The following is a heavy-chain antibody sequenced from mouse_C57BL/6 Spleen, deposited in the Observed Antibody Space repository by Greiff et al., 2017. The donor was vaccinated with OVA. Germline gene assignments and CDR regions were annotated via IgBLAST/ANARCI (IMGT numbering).Heavy chain of an antibody. J-gene: IGHJ3*01. CDR3: TDYDVAWLAY. V-gene: IGHV6-3*01. Sequence: EVKLVESGGGLVQPGGSMKLSCVASGFTFSNYWMNWVRQSPEKGLEWVAQIRLKSDNYATPYAVSVKGRFTISRDDSKSSVYLQMNNLRAEDTGIYYSTDYDVAWLAYWGQGTLVTVSA. CDR1: GFTFSNYW. D-gene: IGHD2-4*01. CDR2: IRLKSDNYAT.